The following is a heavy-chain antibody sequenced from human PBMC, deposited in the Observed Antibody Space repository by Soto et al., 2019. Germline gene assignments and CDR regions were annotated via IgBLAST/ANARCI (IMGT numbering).Heavy chain of an antibody. J-gene: IGHJ5*02. Sequence: SVNVSCKASGGTFSSYAISWVRQAPGQGLEWMGGIIPIFGTANYAQKFQGRVTITADESTSTAYMELSSLRSEDTAVYYCARDEVATIPYNWFDPLGQGTLVTVSS. CDR3: ARDEVATIPYNWFDP. CDR2: IIPIFGTA. D-gene: IGHD5-12*01. V-gene: IGHV1-69*13. CDR1: GGTFSSYA.